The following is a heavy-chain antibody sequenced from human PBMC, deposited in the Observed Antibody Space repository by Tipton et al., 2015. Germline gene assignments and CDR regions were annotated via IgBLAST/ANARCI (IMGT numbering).Heavy chain of an antibody. V-gene: IGHV1-69*01. CDR3: ARDVMITFGGVMDV. Sequence: QSGAEVKQPGSSVNVSCMASGDTFSRYAISWVRQAPGQGLEWMGGTVPILGTANYGQKFQGRVTITADESTSTAYMELSSLRSEDTAMYYCARDVMITFGGVMDVWGQGTTVTVSS. D-gene: IGHD3-16*01. CDR1: GDTFSRYA. J-gene: IGHJ6*02. CDR2: TVPILGTA.